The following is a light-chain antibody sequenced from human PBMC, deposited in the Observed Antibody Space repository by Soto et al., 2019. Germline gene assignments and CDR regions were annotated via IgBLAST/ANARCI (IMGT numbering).Light chain of an antibody. CDR1: QSVSNY. V-gene: IGKV3-20*01. CDR2: GAS. CDR3: HQYGGSPQT. Sequence: EIVLTQSPGTLSLSPGERATLSCRASQSVSNYLAWYQRKPGQAPRLLIYGASSRSTGIPDRFSGSGSGTECTLTISRMEAEDFAVYYCHQYGGSPQTFGQGTKVEIK. J-gene: IGKJ1*01.